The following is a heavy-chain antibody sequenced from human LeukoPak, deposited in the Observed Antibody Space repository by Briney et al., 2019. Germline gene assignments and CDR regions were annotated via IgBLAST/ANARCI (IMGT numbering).Heavy chain of an antibody. CDR2: ISSSSSTI. Sequence: PGRSLRLSCAASGFTFSSYSMNWVRQAPGKGLEWVSYISSSSSTIYYADSVKGRFTISRDNAKNTLFLQMNRLRAEDTAVYYCATYSSGWYLVYWGQGTLVTVSS. CDR1: GFTFSSYS. CDR3: ATYSSGWYLVY. J-gene: IGHJ4*02. V-gene: IGHV3-48*01. D-gene: IGHD6-19*01.